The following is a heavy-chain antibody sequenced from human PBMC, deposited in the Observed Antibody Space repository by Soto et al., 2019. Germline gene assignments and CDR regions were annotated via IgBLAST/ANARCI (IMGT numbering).Heavy chain of an antibody. D-gene: IGHD6-13*01. CDR3: ARMGAGRDFDY. J-gene: IGHJ4*02. Sequence: EVQLVESGGGLVQPGGSLRLSCAASGFTVSSNYMSWVRQAPGKGLEWVSVIYSGGSTYYADSVKGRFTISRDNSKHTLYLQMNSLRAEATAVYYCARMGAGRDFDYWGQGTLVTVSS. CDR1: GFTVSSNY. V-gene: IGHV3-66*01. CDR2: IYSGGST.